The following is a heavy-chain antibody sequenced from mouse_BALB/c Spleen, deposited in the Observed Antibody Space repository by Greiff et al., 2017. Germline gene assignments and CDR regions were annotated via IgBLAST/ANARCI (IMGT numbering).Heavy chain of an antibody. V-gene: IGHV1-9*01. Sequence: GSTNYNEKFKGKATFTADTSSNTAYMQLSSLTSEDSAVYYCARSGYRYDDYWGQGTTLTVSS. D-gene: IGHD2-14*01. J-gene: IGHJ2*01. CDR3: ARSGYRYDDY. CDR2: GST.